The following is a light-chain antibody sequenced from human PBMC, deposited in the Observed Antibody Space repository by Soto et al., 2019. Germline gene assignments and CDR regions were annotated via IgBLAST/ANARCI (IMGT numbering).Light chain of an antibody. Sequence: IVLTQSPSCLHLTPRDNVTLSCRARRSGSSYLAWYQQKPGQAPRLLIYDASNRATGIPARFSGSGSGTEFTLTISSLQPDDFATYYCQQYNTYWTFGQGTKVDIK. CDR2: DAS. CDR3: QQYNTYWT. V-gene: IGKV3-11*01. J-gene: IGKJ1*01. CDR1: RSGSSY.